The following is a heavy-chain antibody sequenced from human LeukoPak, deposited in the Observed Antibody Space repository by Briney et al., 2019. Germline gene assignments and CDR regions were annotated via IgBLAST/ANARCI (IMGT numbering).Heavy chain of an antibody. V-gene: IGHV4-39*07. J-gene: IGHJ6*03. CDR1: GVSISSSNSY. D-gene: IGHD5-18*01. CDR2: IYYSGNT. Sequence: PSETLSLTCTVSGVSISSSNSYWGWIRQPPGKGLEWIVSIYYSGNTYYNASLKSRVTISVDTSKNQFSLKLSSVTAADTAVYYCARGGIQLWQGTVNYYYYMDVWGKGTTVTVSS. CDR3: ARGGIQLWQGTVNYYYYMDV.